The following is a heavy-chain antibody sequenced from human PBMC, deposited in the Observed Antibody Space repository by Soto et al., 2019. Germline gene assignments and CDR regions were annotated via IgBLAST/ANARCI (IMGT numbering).Heavy chain of an antibody. D-gene: IGHD2-15*01. V-gene: IGHV2-5*02. J-gene: IGHJ4*02. CDR2: IYWDDDK. CDR3: ARTFCSGGGCYSEFDY. CDR1: GFSLSTSGVG. Sequence: QITLKESGPTLVKPTQTLTLTCTFSGFSLSTSGVGVGWIRQPPGKALEWIALIYWDDDKRYSPSLKSRLTITKDTSKNQVVLTMTNMDPVDTATYYCARTFCSGGGCYSEFDYWGQGTLVTVSS.